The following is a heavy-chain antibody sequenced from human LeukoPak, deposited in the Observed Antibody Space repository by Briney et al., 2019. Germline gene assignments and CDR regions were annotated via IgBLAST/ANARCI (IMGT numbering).Heavy chain of an antibody. CDR3: AREVAAAGNLDY. V-gene: IGHV3-30*04. CDR1: GFTFSSYA. D-gene: IGHD6-13*01. J-gene: IGHJ4*02. CDR2: ISYDGSNK. Sequence: GGSLRLSCAASGFTFSSYAMHWVRQAPGKGPEWVAVISYDGSNKYYADSVKGRFTISRDNSRNTLYLQMNSLRTEDTAVYYCAREVAAAGNLDYWGQGTLVTVSS.